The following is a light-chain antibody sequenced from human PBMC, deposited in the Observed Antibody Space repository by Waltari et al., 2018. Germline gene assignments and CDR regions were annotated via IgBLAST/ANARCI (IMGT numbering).Light chain of an antibody. J-gene: IGKJ4*01. CDR1: QSVFYTTNNKNY. V-gene: IGKV4-1*01. Sequence: DIVMTQSPDSLAVSLGERATINCKSSQSVFYTTNNKNYLAWYQQKPGQPPKLLIYWASTRESGVPDRFSGSGSGTNFTLTISSLQAEDVAVYYCQQYHSPPQTFGGGTKVEIK. CDR3: QQYHSPPQT. CDR2: WAS.